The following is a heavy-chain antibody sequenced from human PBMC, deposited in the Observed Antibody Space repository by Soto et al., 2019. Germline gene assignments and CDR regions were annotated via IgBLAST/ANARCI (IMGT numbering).Heavy chain of an antibody. D-gene: IGHD4-17*01. Sequence: PGGSLRLSCEASGFTFDDYAMHWVRQAPGKGLEWVSVIGWNSGRKDYADSVKGRFTISRDNAKNSLFLQMYSLRAEDTSLYYCAKDRSTVNYYYYGMDVWGQGTTVTVSS. V-gene: IGHV3-9*01. CDR3: AKDRSTVNYYYYGMDV. J-gene: IGHJ6*02. CDR2: IGWNSGRK. CDR1: GFTFDDYA.